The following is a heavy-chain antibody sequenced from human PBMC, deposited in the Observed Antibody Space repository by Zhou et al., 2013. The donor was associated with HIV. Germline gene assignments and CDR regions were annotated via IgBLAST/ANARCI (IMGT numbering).Heavy chain of an antibody. V-gene: IGHV1-8*01. J-gene: IGHJ6*02. CDR2: MNPNSGNT. D-gene: IGHD6-19*01. CDR1: GYTFPDYD. Sequence: QVQLVQSGTEVKKPGTSVKVSCKASGYTFPDYDINWVRQATGQGLEWMGWMNPNSGNTGYARKFQGRLTMTTNTSISTAFMELSSLRSEDTAVYYCARGGIAVAGTGGSAVYYYYGMDVWGQGTTVTVSS. CDR3: ARGGIAVAGTGGSAVYYYYGMDV.